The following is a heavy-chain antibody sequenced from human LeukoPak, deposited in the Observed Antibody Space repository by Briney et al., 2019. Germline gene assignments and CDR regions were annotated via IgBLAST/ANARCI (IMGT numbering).Heavy chain of an antibody. CDR2: IYYSGST. V-gene: IGHV4-59*01. D-gene: IGHD6-19*01. Sequence: PSETLSLTCTVSGGSISSYYWSWIRQPPGKGLEWIGYIYYSGSTNYNPSLKSRVTISVDTSKNQFSLKLSSVTAADTAVYYCARDNGSGWHGGVYYYGMDVWGQGTTVTVSS. J-gene: IGHJ6*02. CDR3: ARDNGSGWHGGVYYYGMDV. CDR1: GGSISSYY.